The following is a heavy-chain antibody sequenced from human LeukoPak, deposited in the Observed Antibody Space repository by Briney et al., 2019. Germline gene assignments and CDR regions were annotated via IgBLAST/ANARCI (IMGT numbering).Heavy chain of an antibody. J-gene: IGHJ4*02. CDR2: ISGSGGST. CDR3: AEGITMIVVATFDY. V-gene: IGHV3-23*01. Sequence: GSLRLSCAASGFTFSSYAMSWVRQAPGKGLEWVSAISGSGGSTYYADSVKGRFTISRDNSKNTLYLQMNSLRAEDTAVYYCAEGITMIVVATFDYWGQGTLVTVSS. CDR1: GFTFSSYA. D-gene: IGHD3-22*01.